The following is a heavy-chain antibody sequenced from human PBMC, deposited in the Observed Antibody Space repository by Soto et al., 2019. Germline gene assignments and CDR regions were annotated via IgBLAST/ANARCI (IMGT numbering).Heavy chain of an antibody. CDR3: AHRPSYCSGGSCYSGLDY. Sequence: QITLKESGPTLVKPTQTLTLTCTCSGFSLSTSGLGVGWIRQPPGKALQRPALIYWDDDRRYSRFLRSRLSITNDTSNNHVVLTMTNMDPVDTSTYYCAHRPSYCSGGSCYSGLDYWAQRTLVTVSS. CDR1: GFSLSTSGLG. CDR2: IYWDDDR. J-gene: IGHJ4*02. D-gene: IGHD2-15*01. V-gene: IGHV2-5*02.